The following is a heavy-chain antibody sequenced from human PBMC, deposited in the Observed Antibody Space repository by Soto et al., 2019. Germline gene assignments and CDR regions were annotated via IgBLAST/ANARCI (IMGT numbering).Heavy chain of an antibody. Sequence: QVQLVQSGAEVKKPGSSVKVSCKASGGTFSSYAISWVRQAPGQGLEWMGGIIPIFGTANYAQKFQGRVTITAGKSTSTAYMELSSLISEDTDVYYCAGGYDWGYFDYWGQGPLVTVSS. CDR3: AGGYDWGYFDY. J-gene: IGHJ4*02. CDR2: IIPIFGTA. D-gene: IGHD5-12*01. CDR1: GGTFSSYA. V-gene: IGHV1-69*06.